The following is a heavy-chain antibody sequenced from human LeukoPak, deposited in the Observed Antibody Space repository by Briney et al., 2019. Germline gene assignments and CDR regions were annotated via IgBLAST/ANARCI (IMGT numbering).Heavy chain of an antibody. Sequence: GGSLRLSCAASGFTFSSYAMGWVRQAPGKGLEWVSSVSGSGGSTFYADSVKGRFTISRGNSKNTLYLQMNSLRAEDAAVYYCAKHQGYSYDSYFDYWAREPWSPSPQ. J-gene: IGHJ4*02. CDR1: GFTFSSYA. CDR3: AKHQGYSYDSYFDY. V-gene: IGHV3-23*01. CDR2: VSGSGGST. D-gene: IGHD5-24*01.